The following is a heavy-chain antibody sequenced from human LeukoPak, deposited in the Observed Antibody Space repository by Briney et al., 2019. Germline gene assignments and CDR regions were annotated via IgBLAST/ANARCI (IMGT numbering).Heavy chain of an antibody. CDR3: ARDGLRYCRGGSCANWFDP. CDR1: GFTFSDYS. J-gene: IGHJ5*02. Sequence: GGSLRLSCAASGFTFSDYSMNWVRQAPGEGLEWVSSISTGFTYVYYADSVKGRFTISRDNAKNSLYLQMNSLRAEDTAVYYCARDGLRYCRGGSCANWFDPWGQGTLVTVSS. D-gene: IGHD2-15*01. CDR2: ISTGFTYV. V-gene: IGHV3-21*01.